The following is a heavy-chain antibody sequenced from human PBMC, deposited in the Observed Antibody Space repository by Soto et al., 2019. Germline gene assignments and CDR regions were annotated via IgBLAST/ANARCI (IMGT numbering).Heavy chain of an antibody. V-gene: IGHV4-59*08. CDR2: IYYSGRT. J-gene: IGHJ4*02. CDR1: GGSISSYY. Sequence: QVQLQESGPGLVKPSETLSLTCTVSGGSISSYYWSWIRQPPGKGLEWIGYIYYSGRTNYNPSLKSLVTIPVDTSKNQSSLKLNSMTAADTAVYYCARHNYGSGSTYFDYWGQGTLVTVSS. D-gene: IGHD3-10*01. CDR3: ARHNYGSGSTYFDY.